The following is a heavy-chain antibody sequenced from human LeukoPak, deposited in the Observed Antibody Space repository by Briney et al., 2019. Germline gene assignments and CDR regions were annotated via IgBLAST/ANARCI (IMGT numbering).Heavy chain of an antibody. V-gene: IGHV4-61*02. CDR3: ATGNTVTHPDWYFDY. D-gene: IGHD4-17*01. Sequence: SQTLSLTCTVSGDSISGGSFYWSWIRQPAGKGLEWIGRVHTSGTTDYNPSLRSRVTISVDTSKNQFSLKLSSVTAADTAVYYCATGNTVTHPDWYFDYWGQGTLVTVSS. CDR2: VHTSGTT. CDR1: GDSISGGSFY. J-gene: IGHJ4*02.